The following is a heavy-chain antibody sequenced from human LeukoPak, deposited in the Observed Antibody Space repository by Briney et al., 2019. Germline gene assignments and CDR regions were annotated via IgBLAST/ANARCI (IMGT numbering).Heavy chain of an antibody. CDR2: IFYSGST. D-gene: IGHD1-20*01. V-gene: IGHV4-59*01. J-gene: IGHJ4*02. CDR3: ARVEYNWNDVASLDY. CDR1: AGSISSYY. Sequence: PSETLSLTCTVSAGSISSYYWSWIRQPPGKGLEWIGYIFYSGSTNYNPSLKSRVTISVDTSKNQFSLKLNSVTAADTAVYYCARVEYNWNDVASLDYWGQGTLVTVSS.